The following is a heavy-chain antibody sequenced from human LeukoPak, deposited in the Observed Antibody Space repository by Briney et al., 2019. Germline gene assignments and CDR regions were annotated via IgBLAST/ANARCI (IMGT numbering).Heavy chain of an antibody. CDR2: INPSGGST. D-gene: IGHD5-12*01. J-gene: IGHJ4*02. V-gene: IGHV1-46*01. CDR3: ARGFGYPASARFDF. CDR1: GYNFSGYY. Sequence: ASVKVSXKASGYNFSGYYMHWVRQAPGQGLEWMGIINPSGGSTTYAQKFQGRVTMTRDTSTSTVYMELSSLRSEDTALYYCARGFGYPASARFDFWGQGTLVTVSS.